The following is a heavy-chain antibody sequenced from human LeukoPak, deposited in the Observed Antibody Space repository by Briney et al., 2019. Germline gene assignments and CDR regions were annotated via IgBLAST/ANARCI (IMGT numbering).Heavy chain of an antibody. V-gene: IGHV3-23*01. D-gene: IGHD3-9*01. Sequence: GGSLRLSCAASGFTFSSYAMSWVRQAPGKGLECVSAISGSGCSTYYAESVKGRFTISRDNSKNTLYLQMNSLRAENTAVYYCAKSHYDILTGYYTVYFDYWGQGTLVTVSS. CDR2: ISGSGCST. J-gene: IGHJ4*02. CDR1: GFTFSSYA. CDR3: AKSHYDILTGYYTVYFDY.